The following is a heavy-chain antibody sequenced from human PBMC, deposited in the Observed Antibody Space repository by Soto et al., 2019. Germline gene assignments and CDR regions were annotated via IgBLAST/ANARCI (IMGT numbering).Heavy chain of an antibody. CDR3: AREGPIDDFWSGYYPRENYYGMDV. CDR1: GYIFTGDY. D-gene: IGHD3-3*01. V-gene: IGHV1-2*04. Sequence: ASVKVSCKASGYIFTGDYMHWVRQAPGQGLEWMGWINLNNGGTNYAQKFQGWVTMTRDTSISTAYMELSSVTAADTAVYYCAREGPIDDFWSGYYPRENYYGMDVWGQGTTVTVSS. J-gene: IGHJ6*02. CDR2: INLNNGGT.